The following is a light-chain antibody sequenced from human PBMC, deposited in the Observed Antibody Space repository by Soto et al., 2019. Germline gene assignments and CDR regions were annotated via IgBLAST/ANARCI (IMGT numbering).Light chain of an antibody. CDR2: EGS. CDR3: CSYAGSSTWV. J-gene: IGLJ3*02. CDR1: SSDVGSYNL. Sequence: QSALTQPASVSGSPGQSITISCTGTSSDVGSYNLVSWYQQHPGKAPKLMIYEGSKRPSGVSNRFSGSKSGNTASLTISGLHAEDEADYYCCSYAGSSTWVFGGGTKLTFL. V-gene: IGLV2-23*01.